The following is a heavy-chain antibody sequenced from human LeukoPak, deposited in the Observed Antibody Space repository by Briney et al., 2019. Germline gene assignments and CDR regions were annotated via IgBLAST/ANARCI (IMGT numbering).Heavy chain of an antibody. CDR1: GYTFTSYD. Sequence: GASVKVSCKASGYTFTSYDINWVRQATGQGLEWMGWMNPNSGTTGYAQKFQGRVTITRNTSISTAYMELSSLRSEDTAVYYCAKESSSSADWRILVVNYFDYWGQGTLVTVSS. CDR3: AKESSSSADWRILVVNYFDY. CDR2: MNPNSGTT. J-gene: IGHJ4*02. V-gene: IGHV1-8*03. D-gene: IGHD6-13*01.